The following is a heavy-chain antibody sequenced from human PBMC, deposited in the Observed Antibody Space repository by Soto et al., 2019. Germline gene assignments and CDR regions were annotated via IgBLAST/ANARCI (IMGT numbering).Heavy chain of an antibody. V-gene: IGHV1-3*05. Sequence: QVQLVQSGAEEKKPGASVKVSCKASGYTFTSYAMHWVRQAPGQRLEWMGWINAGNGNTKYSQKFQGRVTITRDTSASTDYTELSSLRSEDTAVYYCARAWVVVTAPVYWGQGTLVTVSS. D-gene: IGHD2-21*02. J-gene: IGHJ4*02. CDR3: ARAWVVVTAPVY. CDR2: INAGNGNT. CDR1: GYTFTSYA.